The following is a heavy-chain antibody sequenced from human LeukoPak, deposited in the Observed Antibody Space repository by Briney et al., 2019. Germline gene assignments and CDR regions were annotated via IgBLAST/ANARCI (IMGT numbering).Heavy chain of an antibody. CDR2: ISSSSTTI. D-gene: IGHD1/OR15-1a*01. V-gene: IGHV3-48*04. CDR1: GFTFSSYS. Sequence: GGSLRLSCAASGFTFSSYSINWVRQAPGKGLEWVSHISSSSTTIYYADSVKGRFTISRDDAKNSLYLQMNSLRAEDTAVYYCARDESWLEQGGGWFDPWGQGTLVTVSS. CDR3: ARDESWLEQGGGWFDP. J-gene: IGHJ5*02.